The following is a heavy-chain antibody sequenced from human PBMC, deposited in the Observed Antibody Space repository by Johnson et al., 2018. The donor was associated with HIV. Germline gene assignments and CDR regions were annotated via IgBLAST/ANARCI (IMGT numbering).Heavy chain of an antibody. CDR3: AKARVVGGFDAFDI. CDR1: GFTFRSYA. CDR2: ISWNSGSI. Sequence: VLLVESGGGLIQPGGSLRLSCEASGFTFRSYAMHWVRQAPGKGLEWVSGISWNSGSIGYAASVKGRFTISRDNAKNSLYLQMNSLRAEDTALYYCAKARVVGGFDAFDIWGQGTMVTVSS. D-gene: IGHD2-15*01. J-gene: IGHJ3*02. V-gene: IGHV3-9*01.